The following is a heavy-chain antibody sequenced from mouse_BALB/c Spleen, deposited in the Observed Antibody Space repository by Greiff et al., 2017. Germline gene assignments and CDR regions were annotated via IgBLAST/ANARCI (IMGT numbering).Heavy chain of an antibody. D-gene: IGHD2-1*01. CDR3: ARGGGNYVFAY. Sequence: EVQLQESGPGLVKPSQSLSLTCTVTGYSITSDYAWNWIRQFPGNKLEWMGYISYSGSTSYNPSLKSRISITRDTSKNQFFLQLNSVTTEDTATYYCARGGGNYVFAYWGQGTLVTVSA. J-gene: IGHJ3*01. CDR1: GYSITSDYA. V-gene: IGHV3-2*02. CDR2: ISYSGST.